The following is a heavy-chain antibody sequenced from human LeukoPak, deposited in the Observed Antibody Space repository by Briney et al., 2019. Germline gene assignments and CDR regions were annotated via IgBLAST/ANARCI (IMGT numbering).Heavy chain of an antibody. CDR2: ISSTSAYI. D-gene: IGHD3-16*01. CDR3: GAVSAPRGWFAP. J-gene: IGHJ5*02. Sequence: GGSLRLSCAGSGFALKSYSLTWVRQAPGKGLEWVSSISSTSAYIHYADSVKGRFTISRDNVDNVVYLEMNSLGAEDTATYARGAVSAPRGWFAPGGRGPLVSVPS. CDR1: GFALKSYS. V-gene: IGHV3-21*01.